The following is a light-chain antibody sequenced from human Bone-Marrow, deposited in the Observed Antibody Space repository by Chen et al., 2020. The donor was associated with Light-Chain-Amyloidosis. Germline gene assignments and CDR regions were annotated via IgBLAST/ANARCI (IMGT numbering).Light chain of an antibody. CDR1: SPDVGHYNL. V-gene: IGLV2-23*01. CDR3: CSSSDTDTLI. Sequence: QSALTQPASVAGSVGQSITISCTGTSPDVGHYNLVSWYQQHPGEAPKLMIYEDSERPSGVANRFSGSKSGNTASMTISGLQTEDQADYYCCSSSDTDTLIFGTGTRLTVL. CDR2: EDS. J-gene: IGLJ2*01.